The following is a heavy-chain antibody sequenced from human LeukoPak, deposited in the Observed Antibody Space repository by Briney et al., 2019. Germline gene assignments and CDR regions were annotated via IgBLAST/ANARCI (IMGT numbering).Heavy chain of an antibody. D-gene: IGHD4-11*01. CDR2: INPSGGST. Sequence: GASVKVSCKASGYTFTNYYIHWVRQAPGQGLEWMGIINPSGGSTNFAQKFQGRVTMTTDTSTITVYMELSSLRSEDTAVYYCARWTTTYLDYWGQGTLVTASS. CDR1: GYTFTNYY. J-gene: IGHJ4*02. V-gene: IGHV1-46*01. CDR3: ARWTTTYLDY.